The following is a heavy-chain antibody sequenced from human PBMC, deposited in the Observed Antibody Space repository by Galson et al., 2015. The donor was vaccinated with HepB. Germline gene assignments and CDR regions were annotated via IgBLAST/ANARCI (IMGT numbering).Heavy chain of an antibody. CDR2: IGSSGRII. J-gene: IGHJ4*02. Sequence: SLRLSCAASGFIFSDYFMSWIRQAPGKGLEWVSYIGSSGRIIYYAEAVKGRFTISRDNAKNSLYLQMNSLRAEDMAVYYCASVRWGQLDYWGQGTLVTVSS. V-gene: IGHV3-11*01. CDR3: ASVRWGQLDY. D-gene: IGHD3-16*01. CDR1: GFIFSDYF.